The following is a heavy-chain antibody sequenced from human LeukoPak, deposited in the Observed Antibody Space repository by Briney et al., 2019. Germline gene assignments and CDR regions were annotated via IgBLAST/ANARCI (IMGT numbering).Heavy chain of an antibody. CDR3: ARGNDAFDI. V-gene: IGHV4-34*01. CDR2: INHSGST. Sequence: SETLSLACAVYGGSFSGYYWSWIRQPPGKGLEWIGEINHSGSTNYNPSLKSRVTISVDTSKNQFSLKLSSVTAADTAVYYCARGNDAFDIWGQGTMVTVSS. CDR1: GGSFSGYY. J-gene: IGHJ3*02.